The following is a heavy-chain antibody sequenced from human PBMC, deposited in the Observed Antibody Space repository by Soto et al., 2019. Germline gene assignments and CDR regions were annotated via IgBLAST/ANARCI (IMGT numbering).Heavy chain of an antibody. CDR1: GYTFTSYA. CDR2: INAGNGST. J-gene: IGHJ5*02. Sequence: ASVKVSCKASGYTFTSYAMHWVRQAPGQRLEWMGWINAGNGSTKYSQKFQGRVTITRDTSASTAYVELSSLRSEDTAVYYCARTAVAGSTYHWFDPWGQGTLVTVSS. V-gene: IGHV1-3*01. D-gene: IGHD6-19*01. CDR3: ARTAVAGSTYHWFDP.